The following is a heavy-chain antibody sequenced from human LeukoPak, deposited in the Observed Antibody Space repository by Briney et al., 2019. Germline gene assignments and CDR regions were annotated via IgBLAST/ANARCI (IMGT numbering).Heavy chain of an antibody. Sequence: ASVKVSCKASGGTFSSYAISWVRQAPGQGLEWMGRITPIFGTANYAQKFQGRVTITTDESTSTAYMELSSLRSEDTAVYYCARGGRGYSYGYFVYWGQGTLVTVSS. CDR2: ITPIFGTA. J-gene: IGHJ4*02. V-gene: IGHV1-69*05. CDR1: GGTFSSYA. CDR3: ARGGRGYSYGYFVY. D-gene: IGHD5-18*01.